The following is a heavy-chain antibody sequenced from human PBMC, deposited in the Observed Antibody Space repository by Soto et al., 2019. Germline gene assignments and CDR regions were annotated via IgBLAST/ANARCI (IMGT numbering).Heavy chain of an antibody. Sequence: PGGSLRLSCAASGVTFSSYWMSWVRQAPGKGLEWVANIKQDGSEKYYVDSVKGRFTISRDNAKNSLYLQMNSLRAEDTAVYYCAREVRQWLVHDYWGQGTLVTVSS. D-gene: IGHD6-19*01. V-gene: IGHV3-7*01. CDR1: GVTFSSYW. CDR3: AREVRQWLVHDY. J-gene: IGHJ4*02. CDR2: IKQDGSEK.